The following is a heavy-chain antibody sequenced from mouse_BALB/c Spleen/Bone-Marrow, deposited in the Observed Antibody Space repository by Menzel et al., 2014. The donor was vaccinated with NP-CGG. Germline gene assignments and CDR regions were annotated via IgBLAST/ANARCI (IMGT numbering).Heavy chain of an antibody. CDR2: ISTYYGDA. Sequence: QVQLQQSGAELVRPGVSVKISCKGSGYTFTDYAMHWVKQSHAKSLEWIGVISTYYGDASYNQKFKGKATMTVDKSSSTANIELARLTSEDSAIYYCAREGNGNLDYWGQGTTLTVSS. CDR3: AREGNGNLDY. J-gene: IGHJ2*01. D-gene: IGHD2-1*01. V-gene: IGHV1S137*01. CDR1: GYTFTDYA.